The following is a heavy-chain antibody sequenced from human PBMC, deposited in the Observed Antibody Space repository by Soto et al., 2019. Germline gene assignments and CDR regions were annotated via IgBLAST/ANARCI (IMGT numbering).Heavy chain of an antibody. CDR2: IYYSGST. V-gene: IGHV4-59*08. D-gene: IGHD3-10*01. Sequence: SETLSLTCTVSGGSIISYYWSWIRQPPGKGLEWIGSIYYSGSTNYDPSLKSRVTISVDTSKNQFSLKLTSVTAADTAVYYCARHANRNYYDAFDIWGQGTMVTVSS. CDR3: ARHANRNYYDAFDI. J-gene: IGHJ3*02. CDR1: GGSIISYY.